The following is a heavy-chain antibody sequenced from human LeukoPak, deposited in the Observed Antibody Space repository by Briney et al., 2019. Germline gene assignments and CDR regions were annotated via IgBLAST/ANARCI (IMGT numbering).Heavy chain of an antibody. D-gene: IGHD5-18*01. CDR2: ISYDGSNK. CDR1: GFTFSSYA. J-gene: IGHJ4*02. Sequence: GGSLRLSCAASGFTFSSYAMHWVRQAPGKGLEWVAVISYDGSNKYYADSVKGRFTISRDNSKNTLYLQMNSLRAEDTAVYYCAKRGHIWDYFDYWGQGTLVTVSS. V-gene: IGHV3-30*04. CDR3: AKRGHIWDYFDY.